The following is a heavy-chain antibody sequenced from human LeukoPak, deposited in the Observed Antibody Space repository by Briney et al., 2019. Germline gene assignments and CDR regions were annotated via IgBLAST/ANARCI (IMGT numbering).Heavy chain of an antibody. D-gene: IGHD6-13*01. CDR2: ISGSGGTT. J-gene: IGHJ6*02. CDR3: AKVGSSMSFYYYYGLDV. V-gene: IGHV3-23*01. Sequence: PGGSLRLSCAASGFSFSNYAVSWVRQAPGKGLEWVSAISGSGGTTNYADSVKGRFTISRDNSKNTLYLQMDSLRAEDTAVYYCAKVGSSMSFYYYYGLDVWGQGTTVTVSS. CDR1: GFSFSNYA.